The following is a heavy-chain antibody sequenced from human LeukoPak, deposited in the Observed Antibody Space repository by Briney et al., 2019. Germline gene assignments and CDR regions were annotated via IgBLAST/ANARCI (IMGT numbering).Heavy chain of an antibody. Sequence: GGSLRLSCAASGFTFSNYAMHWVRQAPGKGLEWVAFIRYDGSKRYYADSVNGRFTISRDNSKNTLYLQLNSLRAEDTAVYYCATERPDTSGSKIDYWGQGTLVTVSS. D-gene: IGHD3-22*01. CDR3: ATERPDTSGSKIDY. CDR1: GFTFSNYA. CDR2: IRYDGSKR. J-gene: IGHJ4*02. V-gene: IGHV3-30*02.